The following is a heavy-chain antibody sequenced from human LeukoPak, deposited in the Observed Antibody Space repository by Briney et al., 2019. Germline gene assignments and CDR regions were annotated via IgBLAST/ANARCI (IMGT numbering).Heavy chain of an antibody. D-gene: IGHD1-26*01. V-gene: IGHV4-31*03. J-gene: IGHJ4*02. CDR1: GGSISSGGYY. CDR3: ARDSRRRSYELDY. CDR2: IYYSGST. Sequence: PSQTLSLTCTVSGGSISSGGYYWSWIRQHPGKGLEWIGYIYYSGSTYYNPSLKSRVTISVDTSKNQFSLELSSVTAADTAVYYCARDSRRRSYELDYWGQGTLVTVSS.